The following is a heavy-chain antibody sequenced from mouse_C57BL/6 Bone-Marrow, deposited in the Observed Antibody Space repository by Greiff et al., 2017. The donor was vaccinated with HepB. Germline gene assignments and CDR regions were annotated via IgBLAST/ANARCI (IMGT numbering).Heavy chain of an antibody. Sequence: EVQLKQSGAELVRPGASVKLSCTASGFNIKDDYMHWVKQRPEQGLEWIGWIDPENGDTEYASKFQGKATITADTSSNTAYLQLSSLTSEDTAVYYCTIAGTRAWFAYWGQGTLVTVSA. CDR3: TIAGTRAWFAY. D-gene: IGHD4-1*01. CDR2: IDPENGDT. J-gene: IGHJ3*01. CDR1: GFNIKDDY. V-gene: IGHV14-4*01.